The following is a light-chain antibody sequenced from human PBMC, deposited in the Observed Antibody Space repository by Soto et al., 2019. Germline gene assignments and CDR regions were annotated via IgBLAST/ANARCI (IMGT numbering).Light chain of an antibody. CDR3: SSYTSSITWV. CDR2: QVT. CDR1: SSDVGGYNH. J-gene: IGLJ3*02. Sequence: QSVLTQPASVSGSPGQSITISCTGTSSDVGGYNHVSWYQQHPGKAPKLVISQVTNRPSGVSNRFSGSKSGNTASLTISGLQAEDEADYYCSSYTSSITWVFGGGTQLTVL. V-gene: IGLV2-14*01.